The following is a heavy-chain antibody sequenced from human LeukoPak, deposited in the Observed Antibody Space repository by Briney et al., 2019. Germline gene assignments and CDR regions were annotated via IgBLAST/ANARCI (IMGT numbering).Heavy chain of an antibody. CDR3: ARQPTCCTVLYYFDY. J-gene: IGHJ4*02. Sequence: TGGSLRLSCAASGFTFSSYGMHWVRQAPGKGLEWVAVIWYDGSNKYYADSVKGRFTISRDNSKNTPYLQMNSLRAEDTAVYYCARQPTCCTVLYYFDYWGQGTLVTVSS. D-gene: IGHD2-8*01. CDR1: GFTFSSYG. CDR2: IWYDGSNK. V-gene: IGHV3-33*01.